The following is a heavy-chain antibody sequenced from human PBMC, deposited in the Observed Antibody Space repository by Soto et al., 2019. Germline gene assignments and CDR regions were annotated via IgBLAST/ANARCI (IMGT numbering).Heavy chain of an antibody. V-gene: IGHV1-18*01. CDR3: ARDQDIVVVPAARYYYKAV. CDR2: ISAYNGNT. D-gene: IGHD2-2*01. J-gene: IGHJ6*03. Sequence: ASVKVSCKASGYTFTSYGISWVRQAPGQGLEWMGWISAYNGNTNYAQKLQGRVTMTTDTSTSTAYMELRSLRSDDTAVYYCARDQDIVVVPAARYYYKAVWGKGTTVTVSS. CDR1: GYTFTSYG.